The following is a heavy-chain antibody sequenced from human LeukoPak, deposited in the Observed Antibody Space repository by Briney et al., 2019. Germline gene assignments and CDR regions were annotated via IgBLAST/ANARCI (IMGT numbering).Heavy chain of an antibody. Sequence: SETLSLTCTVSGGSISNYYWSWIRQPPGKGLEWIGYIYSSGSTNYNPSLKSRVTISVDTSKNQFSLKLSSVTAADTAVYYCARRRDSDSSGYYYVAFDIWGQGTMVTVSS. D-gene: IGHD3-22*01. CDR3: ARRRDSDSSGYYYVAFDI. CDR1: GGSISNYY. V-gene: IGHV4-4*08. CDR2: IYSSGST. J-gene: IGHJ3*02.